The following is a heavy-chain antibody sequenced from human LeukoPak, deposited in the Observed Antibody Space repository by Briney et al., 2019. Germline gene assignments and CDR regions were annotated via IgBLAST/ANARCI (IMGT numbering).Heavy chain of an antibody. CDR1: GYSFSTYW. V-gene: IGHV5-51*01. Sequence: GESLKISCKGSGYSFSTYWIGWVRQMPGKGLQWMGIIYPGDSDTRYSPSFQGQVTISADKSISTAYLQWSTLKASDTAMYYCTRLIGGDSRDYWGQGTLVTVSS. CDR3: TRLIGGDSRDY. CDR2: IYPGDSDT. J-gene: IGHJ4*02. D-gene: IGHD4-17*01.